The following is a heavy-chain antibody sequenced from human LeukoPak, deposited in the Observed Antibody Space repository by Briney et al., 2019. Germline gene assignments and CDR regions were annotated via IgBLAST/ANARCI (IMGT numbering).Heavy chain of an antibody. V-gene: IGHV1-46*01. D-gene: IGHD2-2*01. J-gene: IGHJ6*02. CDR3: ARRIGYCSSTSCPYPHYYGMDV. Sequence: GASVKVSCKASGYTFTSYYMHWVRQAPGQGLEWMGIINPSGGSTSYAQKFQGRVTMTTDTSTSTAYMELRSLRSDDTAVYYCARRIGYCSSTSCPYPHYYGMDVWGQGTTVTVSS. CDR1: GYTFTSYY. CDR2: INPSGGST.